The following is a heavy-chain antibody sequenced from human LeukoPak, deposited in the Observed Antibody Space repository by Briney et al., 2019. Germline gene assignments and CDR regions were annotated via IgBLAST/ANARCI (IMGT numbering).Heavy chain of an antibody. V-gene: IGHV3-30-3*01. CDR3: AREGGNTQWLVLSWFDP. CDR1: GFTFSSYA. J-gene: IGHJ5*02. Sequence: GGSLRLSCAASGFTFSSYAMHWVRQAPGKGLEWVAVISYDGSNKYYADSVKGRFTISRDNSKNTLYLQMNSLRAEDTAVYYCAREGGNTQWLVLSWFDPWGQGTLVTVSS. CDR2: ISYDGSNK. D-gene: IGHD6-19*01.